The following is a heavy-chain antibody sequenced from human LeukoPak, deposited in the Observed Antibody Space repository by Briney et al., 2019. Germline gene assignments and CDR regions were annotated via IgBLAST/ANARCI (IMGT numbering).Heavy chain of an antibody. D-gene: IGHD1-26*01. CDR2: IHRGGST. CDR3: ARDVGATVHGY. Sequence: SETLSLTCTVSGYSISSDYYWGWIRQPPGKGLEWIGSIHRGGSTYYNPSLESRVTISVDTSKNQFSLMLSSVTAADTAVYYCARDVGATVHGYWGQGTLVTVSS. J-gene: IGHJ4*02. CDR1: GYSISSDYY. V-gene: IGHV4-38-2*02.